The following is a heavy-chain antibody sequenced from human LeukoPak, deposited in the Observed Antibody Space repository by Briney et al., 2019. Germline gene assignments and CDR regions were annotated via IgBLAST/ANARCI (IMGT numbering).Heavy chain of an antibody. V-gene: IGHV4-31*03. D-gene: IGHD6-13*01. Sequence: PSETLSLTCTVSGGSISSGGYYWGWIRQHPGKGLEWIGYIYYSGSTYYNPSLKSRVTISVDTSKNQFSLKLSSVTAADTAVYYCARCDGSKQLVPDYWGQGTLVTVSS. J-gene: IGHJ4*02. CDR3: ARCDGSKQLVPDY. CDR1: GGSISSGGYY. CDR2: IYYSGST.